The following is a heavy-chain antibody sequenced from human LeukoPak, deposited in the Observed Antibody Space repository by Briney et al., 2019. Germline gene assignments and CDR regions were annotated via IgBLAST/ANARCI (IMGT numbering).Heavy chain of an antibody. J-gene: IGHJ5*02. Sequence: GAPVKVSCKASGYSFTSHYIHWVRQAPGQGLEWMGIINPSGGSTNYAQKFQGRVTMTRDTSTSTVYMELSRLRSEDTAVYYCARVSKVTDIWFDPWGQGTLVTVSS. V-gene: IGHV1-46*01. CDR1: GYSFTSHY. CDR2: INPSGGST. CDR3: ARVSKVTDIWFDP. D-gene: IGHD4-17*01.